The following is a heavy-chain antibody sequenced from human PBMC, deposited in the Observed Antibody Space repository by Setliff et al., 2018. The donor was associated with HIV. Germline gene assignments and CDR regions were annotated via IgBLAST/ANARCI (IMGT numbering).Heavy chain of an antibody. CDR3: ARGPPGYSSGWYYGSLGYMDV. CDR1: GGSISSYY. D-gene: IGHD6-19*01. J-gene: IGHJ6*03. Sequence: PSETLSLTCTVSGGSISSYYWSWIRQPPGKGLEWIGYIYYSGSTNYNPSHKSRVTISVDTSKNQFSLKLSSVTAADTAVYYCARGPPGYSSGWYYGSLGYMDVWGKGTTVTVSS. CDR2: IYYSGST. V-gene: IGHV4-59*01.